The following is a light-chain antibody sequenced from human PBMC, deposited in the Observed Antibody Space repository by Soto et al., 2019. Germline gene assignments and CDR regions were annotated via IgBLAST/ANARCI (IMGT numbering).Light chain of an antibody. CDR2: AAS. V-gene: IGKV1-27*01. Sequence: DIQMTQSPSSLSASVGDRVTITCRASQSISNYLAWYQQKPGKVPKLLIYAASTLQSGVPSRFSGSGSGTDFTLTISSLQPGDFATYYCQHYNTYPWTFGQGTKVDIK. J-gene: IGKJ1*01. CDR3: QHYNTYPWT. CDR1: QSISNY.